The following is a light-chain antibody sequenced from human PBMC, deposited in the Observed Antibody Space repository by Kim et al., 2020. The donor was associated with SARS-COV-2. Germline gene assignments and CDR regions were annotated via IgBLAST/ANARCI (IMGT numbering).Light chain of an antibody. V-gene: IGLV3-21*04. CDR1: NIGTKS. CDR3: QVWDSTSDHWV. Sequence: SYELTQPPSVSVAPGKTARITCGGNNIGTKSVHWYQHQPGQAPVLVIYYDSDRPSGIPERFSGSNSGNTATLTISRVEAGDEADYYCQVWDSTSDHWVFGGGTKLTVL. J-gene: IGLJ3*02. CDR2: YDS.